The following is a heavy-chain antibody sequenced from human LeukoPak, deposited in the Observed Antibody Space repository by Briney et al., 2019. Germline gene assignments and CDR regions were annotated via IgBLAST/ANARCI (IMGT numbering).Heavy chain of an antibody. J-gene: IGHJ4*02. CDR2: IYYSGST. D-gene: IGHD3-22*01. V-gene: IGHV4-59*08. CDR1: GGSISSYY. Sequence: SETLSLTCTVSGGSISSYYWSWIRQPPGKGLEWIGYIYYSGSTNYNPSLKSRVTISVDTSKNQSSLKMSSVTAADTAVYYCARRVMNYDSSGYYFDYWGQGTLVTVSS. CDR3: ARRVMNYDSSGYYFDY.